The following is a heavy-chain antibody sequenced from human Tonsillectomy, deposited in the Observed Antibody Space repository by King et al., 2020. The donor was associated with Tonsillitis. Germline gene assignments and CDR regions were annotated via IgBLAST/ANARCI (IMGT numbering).Heavy chain of an antibody. Sequence: QLVQSGGGVVHPGRSLRLSCAASGFTFSSYGMHWVRQAPGKGLEWVAVIWYDGSNKYYADSVKGRFTISRDNSKNTLYLQMNSLRAEDTAVYYCARGGSSLVSSWFDPWGQGTLVTVSS. J-gene: IGHJ5*02. D-gene: IGHD6-6*01. CDR2: IWYDGSNK. V-gene: IGHV3-33*08. CDR3: ARGGSSLVSSWFDP. CDR1: GFTFSSYG.